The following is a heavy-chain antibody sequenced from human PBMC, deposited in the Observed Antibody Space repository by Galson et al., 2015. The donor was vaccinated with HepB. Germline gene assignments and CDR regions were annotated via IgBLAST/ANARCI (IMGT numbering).Heavy chain of an antibody. J-gene: IGHJ4*02. D-gene: IGHD3-10*01. CDR3: ARVITMVRGVSDY. CDR2: ISSSSSYI. Sequence: SLRLSCAASGFTFSSYSMNWVRQAPGKGLEWVSSISSSSSYIYYADSVKGRFTISRDNAKNSLYLQMNSLRAEDTAVYYCARVITMVRGVSDYWGQGTLVTVSS. V-gene: IGHV3-21*01. CDR1: GFTFSSYS.